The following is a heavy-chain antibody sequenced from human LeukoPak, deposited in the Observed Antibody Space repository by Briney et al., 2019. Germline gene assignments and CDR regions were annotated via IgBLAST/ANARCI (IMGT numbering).Heavy chain of an antibody. J-gene: IGHJ4*02. CDR1: GGSISSSSYY. V-gene: IGHV4-39*01. CDR3: ARRGDGYKLDY. Sequence: SETLSLTCTVSGGSISSSSYYWGWIRQPPGKGLEWIGSIYYSGSTYYNPSLKSRVTISVDTSKNQFSLKLSSVTAADTAVYYCARRGDGYKLDYWGQGTLVTVSS. D-gene: IGHD5-24*01. CDR2: IYYSGST.